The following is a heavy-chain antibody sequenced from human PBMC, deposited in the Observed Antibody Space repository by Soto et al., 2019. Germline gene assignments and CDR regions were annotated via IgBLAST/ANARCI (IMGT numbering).Heavy chain of an antibody. V-gene: IGHV1-69*01. CDR1: GGTFSSYA. Sequence: QVQLVQSGAEVKKPGSSVKVSCKASGGTFSSYAISWVRQAPGQGLEWMGGIIPIFGTANYAQKFQGRVTITADESTSTAYRELSSLRSEDTAVYYCARLEPGYCSGGSCQSYYYYGMDVWGQGTTVTVSS. D-gene: IGHD2-15*01. CDR3: ARLEPGYCSGGSCQSYYYYGMDV. CDR2: IIPIFGTA. J-gene: IGHJ6*02.